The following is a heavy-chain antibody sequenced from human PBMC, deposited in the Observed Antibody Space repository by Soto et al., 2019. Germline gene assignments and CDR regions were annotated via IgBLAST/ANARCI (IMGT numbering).Heavy chain of an antibody. CDR3: ARDNRLYSNYIDS. Sequence: DVQLLESGGGLVQPGESLRLSCAASGFTFTGFWMIWVRQAPGKGLEWVAYIKPDGSEKYYADSVKGRFTISRDNAQNSLYLQLSSLRAEDTAVYYCARDNRLYSNYIDSRGQGTLVTVSS. CDR2: IKPDGSEK. D-gene: IGHD4-4*01. CDR1: GFTFTGFW. V-gene: IGHV3-7*03. J-gene: IGHJ4*02.